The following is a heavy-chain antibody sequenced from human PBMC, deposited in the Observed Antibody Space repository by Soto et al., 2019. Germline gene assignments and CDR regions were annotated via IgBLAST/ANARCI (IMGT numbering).Heavy chain of an antibody. CDR1: GGSISSYY. D-gene: IGHD1-26*01. CDR2: IYYSGST. CDR3: ARRYGGNLDY. Sequence: PSETLSLTCSVSGGSISSYYWSWIRQPPGKGLEWIGYIYYSGSTNYNPSLKSRVTISVDTSKNQFSLKLSSVTAADTAVYYCARRYGGNLDYWGQGTLVTVSS. V-gene: IGHV4-59*08. J-gene: IGHJ4*02.